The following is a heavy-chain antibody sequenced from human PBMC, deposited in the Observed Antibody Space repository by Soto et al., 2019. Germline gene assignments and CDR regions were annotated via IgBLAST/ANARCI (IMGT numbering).Heavy chain of an antibody. D-gene: IGHD6-19*01. CDR1: GFTFSSYA. CDR2: ISYDGSNK. CDR3: ARGLSTHIAVAGMGYFDS. V-gene: IGHV3-30-3*01. J-gene: IGHJ4*02. Sequence: GGSLRLSCAASGFTFSSYAMHWVRQAPGKGLEWVAVISYDGSNKYYADSVKGRFTISRDNSKNTLYLQLTSVTAADTAVYYCARGLSTHIAVAGMGYFDSWGQGTLVTVSS.